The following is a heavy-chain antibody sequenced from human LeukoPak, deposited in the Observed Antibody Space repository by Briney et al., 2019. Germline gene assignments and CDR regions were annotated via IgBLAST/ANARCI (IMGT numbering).Heavy chain of an antibody. CDR3: AREGAIVVVPAGWFDP. D-gene: IGHD2-2*01. Sequence: SQTLSLTCTVSGGSISSGSYYWSWIRQPAGKGLEWIGRIYTSGSTSYNPSLKSRVTISVDTSKNQFSLKLSSVTAADTAVYYCAREGAIVVVPAGWFDPWGQGTLVTVSS. J-gene: IGHJ5*02. CDR2: IYTSGST. CDR1: GGSISSGSYY. V-gene: IGHV4-61*02.